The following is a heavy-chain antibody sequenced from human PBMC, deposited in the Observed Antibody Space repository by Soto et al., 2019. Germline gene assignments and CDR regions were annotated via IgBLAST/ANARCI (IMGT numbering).Heavy chain of an antibody. D-gene: IGHD1-26*01. CDR1: GGSISSGGYY. V-gene: IGHV4-31*03. J-gene: IGHJ6*02. CDR3: ARGAEIAVGATISYYYGMDV. CDR2: IYYSGST. Sequence: SETLSLTCTVSGGSISSGGYYWSWIRQHPGKGLEWIGYIYYSGSTYYNPSLKSRVTISVDTSKNQFSLKLSSVTAADAAVYYCARGAEIAVGATISYYYGMDVWGQGTTVTVSS.